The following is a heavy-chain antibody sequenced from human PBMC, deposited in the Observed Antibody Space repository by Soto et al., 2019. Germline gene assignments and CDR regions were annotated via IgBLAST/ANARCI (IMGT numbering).Heavy chain of an antibody. V-gene: IGHV4-4*02. CDR1: GVTVSSNY. D-gene: IGHD1-26*01. J-gene: IGHJ2*01. Sequence: GSLRLSCAASGVTVSSNYMSWVRQGPGKGLEWIGEIFQSGSTNYNPSLKTRVTISVDKSKNQFSLKLSSVTAADTAVYYCARDGGSGRPGWHFTVSGRGTLVLVSS. CDR2: IFQSGST. CDR3: ARDGGSGRPGWHFTV.